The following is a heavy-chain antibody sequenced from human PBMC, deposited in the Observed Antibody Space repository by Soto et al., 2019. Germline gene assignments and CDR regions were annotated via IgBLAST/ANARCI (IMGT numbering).Heavy chain of an antibody. Sequence: QVQLEESGGGVVQPGRSLRLSCEASGFTFNTYSMHWVRQPPGKGLEWLAAIWYDGTQKYYADSVKGRSRITRDNSKKTLYLEMNSLRAEDTAVYYCARAGGTTVTGLWHFDSWGQGTLVTVSS. CDR2: IWYDGTQK. D-gene: IGHD4-17*01. J-gene: IGHJ4*02. CDR1: GFTFNTYS. CDR3: ARAGGTTVTGLWHFDS. V-gene: IGHV3-33*01.